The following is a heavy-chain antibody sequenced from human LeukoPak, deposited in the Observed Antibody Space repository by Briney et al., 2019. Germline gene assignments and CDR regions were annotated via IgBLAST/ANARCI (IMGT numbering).Heavy chain of an antibody. J-gene: IGHJ4*02. D-gene: IGHD3-22*01. CDR1: GGSISTGGYY. CDR2: IYYSGST. CDR3: ARATPNYYDSSGSLRNPYFDY. Sequence: SETLSLTCTVSGGSISTGGYYWSWIRQHPGKGLEWIGNIYYSGSTYYSPSLKSRVTMSVDTSKNQFSLTLISVTAADTAVYFCARATPNYYDSSGSLRNPYFDYWGQGTLVTVSS. V-gene: IGHV4-31*03.